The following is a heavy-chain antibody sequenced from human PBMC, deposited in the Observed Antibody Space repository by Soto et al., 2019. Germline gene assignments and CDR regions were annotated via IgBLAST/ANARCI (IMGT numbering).Heavy chain of an antibody. Sequence: EVQLVESGGGLIQPGGSLRLSCAVSGFTVRANYMSWVRQAPGKGLEWVSVIYSGGTKYYADSVTARFIISSDISTNTLDLQMNILRAEDTAVNYCHGYGYWGQGTLVTVSS. CDR3: HGYGY. CDR2: IYSGGTK. J-gene: IGHJ4*02. CDR1: GFTVRANY. V-gene: IGHV3-53*01. D-gene: IGHD5-12*01.